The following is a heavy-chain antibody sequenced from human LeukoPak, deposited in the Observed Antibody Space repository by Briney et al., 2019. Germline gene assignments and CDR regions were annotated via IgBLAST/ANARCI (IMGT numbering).Heavy chain of an antibody. CDR3: AKEGEYCSSTSCYLDY. J-gene: IGHJ4*02. V-gene: IGHV3-23*03. D-gene: IGHD2-2*01. Sequence: GGSLRLSCAASGFTFSNYAMGWVRQAPGKGLEWVSVIYSGGSTYYADSVKGRFTISRDNSKNTLYLQMNSLRAEDTAVYYCAKEGEYCSSTSCYLDYWGQGTLVTVSS. CDR2: IYSGGST. CDR1: GFTFSNYA.